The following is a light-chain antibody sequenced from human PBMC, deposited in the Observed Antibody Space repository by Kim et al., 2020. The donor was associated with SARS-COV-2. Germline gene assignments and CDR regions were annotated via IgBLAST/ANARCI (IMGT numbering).Light chain of an antibody. CDR2: GAS. J-gene: IGKJ2*01. V-gene: IGKV3-20*01. Sequence: PGERATLSCRASQTINGSTLTWYQQKPGQAPRLLIYGASTRATGIPDGFSGTGSGTDFTLTISRLEPEDFVVYYCQRFGSSPLMFTFGQGTKLEI. CDR1: QTINGST. CDR3: QRFGSSPLMFT.